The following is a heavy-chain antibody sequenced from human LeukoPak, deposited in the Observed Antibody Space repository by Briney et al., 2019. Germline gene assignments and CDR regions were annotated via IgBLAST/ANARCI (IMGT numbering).Heavy chain of an antibody. CDR1: GGSFSGYY. CDR3: ARDRVATISTGSHGMDV. J-gene: IGHJ6*02. Sequence: SETLSLTCAVYGGSFSGYYWSWIRQPPGKGLEWIGEIIHSGSTNYNPSLKSRVTISVDTSKNQFSLKLSSVTAADTAVYYCARDRVATISTGSHGMDVWGQGTTVTVSS. V-gene: IGHV4-34*12. CDR2: IIHSGST. D-gene: IGHD5-12*01.